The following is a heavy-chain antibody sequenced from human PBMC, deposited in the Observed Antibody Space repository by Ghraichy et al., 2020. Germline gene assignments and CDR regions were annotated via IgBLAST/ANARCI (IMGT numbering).Heavy chain of an antibody. CDR3: ATGDNWNYYGFDL. CDR1: GGSMSRSSW. V-gene: IGHV4-4*02. CDR2: IYLSEST. Sequence: SETLSLTCAVSGGSMSRSSWWSWVRQSPGKGLEWIGEIYLSESTNYNPSLKSRVTISVDESKNQFSLTLTSVTAADTAVYFCATGDNWNYYGFDLWGQGTLVTVSS. D-gene: IGHD1-7*01. J-gene: IGHJ3*01.